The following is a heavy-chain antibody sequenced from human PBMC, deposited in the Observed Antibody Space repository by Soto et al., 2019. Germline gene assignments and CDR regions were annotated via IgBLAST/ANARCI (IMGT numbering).Heavy chain of an antibody. V-gene: IGHV1-2*02. CDR3: RVTGVSEVDY. CDR2: IYPDSGGT. D-gene: IGHD2-8*01. CDR1: GYTFSGFY. J-gene: IGHJ4*02. Sequence: QVQLVQSGAEVKKPGASVKVSCRTSGYTFSGFYIHWVRQAPGQGLESMGWIYPDSGGTDYAQKFQSRVTMTRDTSISTAYMELSRLRSDDTAVYYCRVTGVSEVDYWGQGTLVTVSS.